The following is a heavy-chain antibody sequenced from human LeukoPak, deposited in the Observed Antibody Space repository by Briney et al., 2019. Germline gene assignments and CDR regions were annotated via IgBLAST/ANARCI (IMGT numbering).Heavy chain of an antibody. CDR1: GGPFSGYS. CDR2: MSHSGYP. D-gene: IGHD3-10*01. J-gene: IGHJ4*02. Sequence: PSETLSLTCAVYGGPFSGYSWTWIRQPPGKGLEWIGEMSHSGYPNYNPSLKSRVAISVDTSKNQFSLNLTSVTAADTAVYYCARPRLLYGSGPILVWGQGNLVTVSS. V-gene: IGHV4-34*01. CDR3: ARPRLLYGSGPILV.